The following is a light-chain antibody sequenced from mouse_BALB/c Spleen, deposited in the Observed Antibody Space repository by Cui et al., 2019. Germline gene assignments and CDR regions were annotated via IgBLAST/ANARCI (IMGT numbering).Light chain of an antibody. CDR3: QQSNEDPLT. V-gene: IGKV3-5*01. CDR1: ESVDSYGNSF. CDR2: RAS. J-gene: IGKJ5*01. Sequence: DIVLTQSPASLAVSLGQMATISCTASESVDSYGNSFMHWYQQKPGQPTKLLIYRASNLEAGIPARFSGSGSRTDFTLTINPVEADDVATYYCQQSNEDPLTFGAGTKLELK.